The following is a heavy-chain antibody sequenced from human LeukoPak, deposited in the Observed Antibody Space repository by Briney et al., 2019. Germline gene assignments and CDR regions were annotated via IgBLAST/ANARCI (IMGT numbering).Heavy chain of an antibody. D-gene: IGHD2-15*01. CDR2: IYTSGGT. CDR1: GGSISSGSYY. Sequence: SQTLSLTCTVSGGSISSGSYYWSWIRQPAGKGLEWIGRIYTSGGTNYNPSLKSRVTISVDTSKDQFSLKLSSVTAADTAVYYCARDSGSSWYFDLWGRGTLVTVSS. V-gene: IGHV4-61*02. J-gene: IGHJ2*01. CDR3: ARDSGSSWYFDL.